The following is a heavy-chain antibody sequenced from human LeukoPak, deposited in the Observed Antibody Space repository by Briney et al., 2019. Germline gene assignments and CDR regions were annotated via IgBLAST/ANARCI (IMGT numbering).Heavy chain of an antibody. CDR2: IYGGGSA. J-gene: IGHJ5*02. D-gene: IGHD6-19*01. V-gene: IGHV3-66*01. CDR1: GFTVSTNY. Sequence: GGSLRLSCPVSGFTVSTNYMNWVRQAPGKGLGWVSVIYGGGSAYYADSVKGRFTISRDNSKNTLYLQMNSLRPEDTAVYYCARDGGGSSGWYYWFDTWGQGTLVTVSS. CDR3: ARDGGGSSGWYYWFDT.